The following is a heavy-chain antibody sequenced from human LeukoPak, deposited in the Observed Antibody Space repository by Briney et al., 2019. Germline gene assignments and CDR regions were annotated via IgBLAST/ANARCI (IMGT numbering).Heavy chain of an antibody. CDR1: GFTFSSYW. CDR3: ARHYSDTNGYRSQWDY. D-gene: IGHD3-22*01. CDR2: INEDGSEK. Sequence: GGSLRLSCAASGFTFSSYWMSWVRQAPGKGLEWLANINEDGSEKYYVDSVKGRFTMSRHNAKNTLYLEMNSLRAEDTAVYYCARHYSDTNGYRSQWDYWGQGTLVTVSS. V-gene: IGHV3-7*01. J-gene: IGHJ4*02.